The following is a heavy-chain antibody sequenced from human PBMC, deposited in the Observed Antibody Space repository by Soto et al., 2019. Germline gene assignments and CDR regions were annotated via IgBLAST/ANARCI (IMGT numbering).Heavy chain of an antibody. Sequence: SQTLSLTCAISGDSVSSNSAAWNWIRQSPSRGLEWLGRTYYRSKWYNDYAVSVKSRITINPDTSKNQFSLQLNSVTPEDTAVYYCARDRGPKYYYDSSGYYPGAFDIWGQGTMVTVSS. D-gene: IGHD3-22*01. V-gene: IGHV6-1*01. J-gene: IGHJ3*02. CDR2: TYYRSKWYN. CDR1: GDSVSSNSAA. CDR3: ARDRGPKYYYDSSGYYPGAFDI.